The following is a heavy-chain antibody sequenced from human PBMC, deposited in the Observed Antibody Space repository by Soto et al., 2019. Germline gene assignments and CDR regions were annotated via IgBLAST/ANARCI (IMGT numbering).Heavy chain of an antibody. CDR3: ARGSGAGSGSYPIWYYYYGMDV. CDR1: GGSISSGDYY. CDR2: IYYSGST. V-gene: IGHV4-30-4*01. D-gene: IGHD3-10*01. Sequence: SETLSLTCTVSGGSISSGDYYWSWIRQPPGKGLEWIGYIYYSGSTYYNPSLKSRVTISVDTSKNQFSLKLSSVTAADTAVYYCARGSGAGSGSYPIWYYYYGMDVWGQGTTVPVSS. J-gene: IGHJ6*02.